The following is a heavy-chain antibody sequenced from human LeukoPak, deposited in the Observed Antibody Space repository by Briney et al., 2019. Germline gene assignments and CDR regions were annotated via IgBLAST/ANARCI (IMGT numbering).Heavy chain of an antibody. V-gene: IGHV3-64*01. CDR2: ITSNEGST. CDR1: GFTFSSYA. D-gene: IGHD6-6*01. Sequence: GGSLRLSCAASGFTFSSYAMYWVRQAPGKGLEYVSAITSNEGSTYYANSVKGRFTISRDYSKNTLYLQMGSLRAEDMAVYYCATHNSSGDYWGQGTLVTVSS. J-gene: IGHJ4*02. CDR3: ATHNSSGDY.